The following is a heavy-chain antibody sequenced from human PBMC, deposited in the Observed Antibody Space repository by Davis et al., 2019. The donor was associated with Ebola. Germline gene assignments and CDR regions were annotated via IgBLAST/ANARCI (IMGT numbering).Heavy chain of an antibody. CDR2: INHSGST. D-gene: IGHD5-18*01. CDR3: ARTRRGYSYGFSYYYYYYGMDV. CDR1: GGSFSGYY. J-gene: IGHJ6*02. Sequence: MPSETLSLTCAVYGGSFSGYYWSWIRQPPGKGLEWIGEINHSGSTNYNPSLKSRVTISLDTSKNQFSLKLSSLTSADTAVYYCARTRRGYSYGFSYYYYYYGMDVWGQGTTVTVSS. V-gene: IGHV4-34*01.